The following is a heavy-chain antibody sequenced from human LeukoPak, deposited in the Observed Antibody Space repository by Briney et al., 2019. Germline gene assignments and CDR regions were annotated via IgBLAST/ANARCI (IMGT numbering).Heavy chain of an antibody. V-gene: IGHV3-23*01. D-gene: IGHD3-22*01. CDR3: AKLSSSGYYNRGIFDY. CDR2: ISGSGGST. J-gene: IGHJ4*02. CDR1: GFTFSSYA. Sequence: PGGSLRLSCAASGFTFSSYAMSWVRQAPGKGLEWVSAISGSGGSTYYADSVKGPFTISRDNSKNTLYLQMNSLRAEDTAVYYCAKLSSSGYYNRGIFDYWGQGTLVTVSS.